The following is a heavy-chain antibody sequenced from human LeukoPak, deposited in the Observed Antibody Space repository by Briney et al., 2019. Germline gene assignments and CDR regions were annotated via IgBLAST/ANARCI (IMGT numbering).Heavy chain of an antibody. J-gene: IGHJ4*02. D-gene: IGHD5-18*01. CDR1: GFTFSSFW. CDR3: ARSQNTAMVTSWFGEVDY. V-gene: IGHV3-7*01. Sequence: PVGSLRLSCAASGFTFSSFWMSWVRQAPGKGLEWVANIKQDGSEKYYVDSVKGRFTISRDNAKNSLYLQMNSLRAEDTAVYYCARSQNTAMVTSWFGEVDYWGQGTLVTVSS. CDR2: IKQDGSEK.